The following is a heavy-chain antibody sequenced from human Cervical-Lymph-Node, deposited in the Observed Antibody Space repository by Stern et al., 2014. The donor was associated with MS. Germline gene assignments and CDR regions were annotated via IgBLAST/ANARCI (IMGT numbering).Heavy chain of an antibody. J-gene: IGHJ6*02. CDR3: ARDKPVAVIYYYGMDV. CDR1: GYTFTTYA. D-gene: IGHD2-15*01. Sequence: VQLVHSGAEVKKPGASVTVSCEASGYTFTTYAIHWVRQAPGQRLEWMGWINAANGNTKYSQKFQGRVTITRDTSASTAYMELSSLKSEDTAVYYCARDKPVAVIYYYGMDVWGQGTTVTVSS. CDR2: INAANGNT. V-gene: IGHV1-3*01.